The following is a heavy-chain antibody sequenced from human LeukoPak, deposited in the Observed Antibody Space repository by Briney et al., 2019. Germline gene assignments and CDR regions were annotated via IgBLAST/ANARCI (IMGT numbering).Heavy chain of an antibody. D-gene: IGHD1-26*01. CDR1: GGSITTTDFD. CDR3: ARFKGGTGFDY. J-gene: IGHJ4*02. Sequence: SETLSLTCAVSGGSITTTDFDWAWIRQPPGQGFEWIATISSSGKAYYYPSLMSRVTISVDTSKNQFSLDVTSVTAADTGLFYCARFKGGTGFDYWGRAILVIVS. V-gene: IGHV4-39*01. CDR2: ISSSGKA.